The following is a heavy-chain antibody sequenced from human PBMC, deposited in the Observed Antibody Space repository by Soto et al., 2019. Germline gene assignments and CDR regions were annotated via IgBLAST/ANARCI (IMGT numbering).Heavy chain of an antibody. V-gene: IGHV1-18*01. CDR2: ITTYNGNT. J-gene: IGHJ6*02. CDR1: RYIFTNYG. CDR3: ARALTGYGMDG. Sequence: QVQLVQSGVEVREPGASVKVSCKAVRYIFTNYGVSWVRQAPGQGLEWMGWITTYNGNTEYAQKFQGRVTMNHDPFKSSALMELGSLRSEDTAIYYCARALTGYGMDGLGQGTTVTVSS.